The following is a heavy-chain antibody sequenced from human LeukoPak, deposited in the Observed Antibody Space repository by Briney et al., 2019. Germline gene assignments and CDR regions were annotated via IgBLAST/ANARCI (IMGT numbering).Heavy chain of an antibody. J-gene: IGHJ4*02. Sequence: PSETLSLTCAVYGGSFSGYYWSWIRQPPGKGLEWIGEINHSGSTNYNPSLKSRVTISVDTSKNQFSLKLSSVTAADTAVYYCARHSSGYYYLDYWGQGTLVTVSS. V-gene: IGHV4-34*01. CDR2: INHSGST. D-gene: IGHD3-22*01. CDR1: GGSFSGYY. CDR3: ARHSSGYYYLDY.